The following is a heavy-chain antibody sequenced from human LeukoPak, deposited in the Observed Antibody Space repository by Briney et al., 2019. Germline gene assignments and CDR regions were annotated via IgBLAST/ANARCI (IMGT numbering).Heavy chain of an antibody. V-gene: IGHV4-30-2*01. CDR2: IYHSGST. CDR3: ARGLPTLLELQSPFDY. J-gene: IGHJ4*02. CDR1: GGSISSGGYY. D-gene: IGHD1-7*01. Sequence: PSQTLSLTCTVSGGSISSGGYYWSWIRQPPGKGLEWIGYIYHSGSTYYNPSLKSRVTISVDRSKNQFSLKLSSVTAADTAVYYCARGLPTLLELQSPFDYWGQGTLVTVSS.